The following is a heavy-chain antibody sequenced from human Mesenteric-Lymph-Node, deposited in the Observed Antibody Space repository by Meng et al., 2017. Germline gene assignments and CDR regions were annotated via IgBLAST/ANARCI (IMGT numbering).Heavy chain of an antibody. CDR1: GGSISSGGYY. V-gene: IGHV4-31*01. J-gene: IGHJ5*02. CDR2: IYYSGST. Sequence: QVQLQESGPGLVKPSQTLSLTCNVSGGSISSGGYYWGWIRQHPGKGLEWIGYIYYSGSTYYNPSLKSLVTISIDTSKNQFSLKLTSVTAADTAVYFCARTNYGDYNWFDPWGQGTLVTVSS. CDR3: ARTNYGDYNWFDP. D-gene: IGHD4-17*01.